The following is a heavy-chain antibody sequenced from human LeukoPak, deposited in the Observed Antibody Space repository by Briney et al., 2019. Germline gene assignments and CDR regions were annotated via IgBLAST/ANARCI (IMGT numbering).Heavy chain of an antibody. Sequence: KPSETLSLTCAVSGVSFSGYHWSWIRQSPGKGLEWLGDINPSGSTYSTPSLKSGLTISVDTSKNQFSLKLRSVTAADTAVYYCARGRHDITMIVVVMTSVSYYLDVWGKGTTVTVS. CDR2: INPSGST. D-gene: IGHD3-22*01. CDR1: GVSFSGYH. J-gene: IGHJ6*03. V-gene: IGHV4-34*01. CDR3: ARGRHDITMIVVVMTSVSYYLDV.